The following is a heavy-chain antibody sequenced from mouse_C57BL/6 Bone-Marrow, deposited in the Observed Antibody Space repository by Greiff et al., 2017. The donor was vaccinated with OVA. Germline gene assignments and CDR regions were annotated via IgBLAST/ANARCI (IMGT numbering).Heavy chain of an antibody. CDR1: GYTFTDYY. CDR2: INPNNGGT. Sequence: EVQLQQSGPELVKPGASVKISCKASGYTFTDYYMNWVKQSHGKSLEWIGDINPNNGGTSYNQKFKGKATLTVDKSSSTAYMELRSLTSEDSAVYYGAREDFYGSSYDWYFDVWGTGTTVTVSS. V-gene: IGHV1-26*01. J-gene: IGHJ1*03. CDR3: AREDFYGSSYDWYFDV. D-gene: IGHD1-1*01.